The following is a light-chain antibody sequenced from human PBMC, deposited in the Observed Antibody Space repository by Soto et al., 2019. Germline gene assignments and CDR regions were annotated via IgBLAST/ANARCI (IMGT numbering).Light chain of an antibody. V-gene: IGKV1-5*01. CDR3: QQYESYPYT. J-gene: IGKJ2*01. Sequence: DIQMTQSPSTLSASVGDRITISCRASQSIQTWLAWYQQRPGKAPNLLIFDASDLASGVSSRFSGGGSGAEVTLTISSLQADDFATYYCQQYESYPYTFGRGTRLEIK. CDR2: DAS. CDR1: QSIQTW.